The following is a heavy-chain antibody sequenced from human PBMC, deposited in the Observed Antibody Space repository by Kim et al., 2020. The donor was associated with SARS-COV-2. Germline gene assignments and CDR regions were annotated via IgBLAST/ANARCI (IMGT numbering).Heavy chain of an antibody. Sequence: TNYAYTVKGRFTISRDNSKNTLYLQMSSLRAEDTAVYYCAKFPDGSGLDYWGQGTLVTVSS. CDR3: AKFPDGSGLDY. CDR2: T. J-gene: IGHJ4*02. D-gene: IGHD3-10*01. V-gene: IGHV3-23*01.